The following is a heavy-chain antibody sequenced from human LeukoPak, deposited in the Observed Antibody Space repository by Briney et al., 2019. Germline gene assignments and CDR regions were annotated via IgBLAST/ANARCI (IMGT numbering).Heavy chain of an antibody. CDR3: AKGIAAASYYMDV. V-gene: IGHV3-9*01. Sequence: PGGSLRLSCAASGFTFDDYAMHWVRQAPGKGLEWVSGISWNSGSIGYADSVKGRFTISRDNAKNSLYLQMNSLRAEDTALYYCAKGIAAASYYMDVWGKGTTVTVSS. D-gene: IGHD6-13*01. J-gene: IGHJ6*03. CDR1: GFTFDDYA. CDR2: ISWNSGSI.